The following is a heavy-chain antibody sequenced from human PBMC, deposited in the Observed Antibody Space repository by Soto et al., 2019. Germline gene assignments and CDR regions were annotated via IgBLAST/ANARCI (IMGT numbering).Heavy chain of an antibody. CDR1: GFTFENYA. D-gene: IGHD4-4*01. Sequence: GGSLRLSCTSSGFTFENYAMHWVRQAPGKGLEWVSGISWNRGTIGYADSARGRFTISRDNAKNSLYLQMDSLRPEDTALYYCAKDKLYSNFEHYFDYWGRGTLVTVSS. J-gene: IGHJ4*02. V-gene: IGHV3-9*01. CDR3: AKDKLYSNFEHYFDY. CDR2: ISWNRGTI.